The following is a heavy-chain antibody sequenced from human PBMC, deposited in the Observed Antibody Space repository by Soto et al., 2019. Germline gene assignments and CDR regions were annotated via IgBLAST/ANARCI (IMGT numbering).Heavy chain of an antibody. CDR1: GFTFSSYA. Sequence: GGSLRLSCAASGFTFSSYAMHWARQAPGKGLEWVAVISYDGSNKYYADSVKGRFTISRDNSKNTLYLQMNSLRAEDTAVYYCARVPPHSSGSYYYYGMDVWGQGTTVTVSS. CDR3: ARVPPHSSGSYYYYGMDV. D-gene: IGHD3-22*01. J-gene: IGHJ6*02. V-gene: IGHV3-30-3*01. CDR2: ISYDGSNK.